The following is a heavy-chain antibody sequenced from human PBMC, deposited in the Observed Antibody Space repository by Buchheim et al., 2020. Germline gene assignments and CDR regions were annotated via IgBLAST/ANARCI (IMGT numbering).Heavy chain of an antibody. V-gene: IGHV3-15*01. Sequence: EVQLLESGGGLVQPGGSLRLTCVASGFSFSTYAMNWVRQAPGKGLEWVGRIKSKTDGGTAVYAAPVKGRFTISRDDSNNTLYLQMSSLRTEDTAVYYCTTGGGTYAYYYGIDVWGQGTT. CDR2: IKSKTDGGTA. CDR3: TTGGGTYAYYYGIDV. CDR1: GFSFSTYA. J-gene: IGHJ6*02. D-gene: IGHD4-17*01.